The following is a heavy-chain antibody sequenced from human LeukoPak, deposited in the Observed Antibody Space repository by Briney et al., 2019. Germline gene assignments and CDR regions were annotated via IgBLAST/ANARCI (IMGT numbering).Heavy chain of an antibody. V-gene: IGHV3-9*01. Sequence: PGRSLRLSCAASGFTFNDYAMHWVRQAPGKGLEWVSCISWNSGSIGYADSVKGRFTISRDNAKNSLYLQMNSLRAEDTALYYCAKDMSVGATGYGLDVWGQGTTVTVSS. J-gene: IGHJ6*02. D-gene: IGHD1-26*01. CDR3: AKDMSVGATGYGLDV. CDR2: ISWNSGSI. CDR1: GFTFNDYA.